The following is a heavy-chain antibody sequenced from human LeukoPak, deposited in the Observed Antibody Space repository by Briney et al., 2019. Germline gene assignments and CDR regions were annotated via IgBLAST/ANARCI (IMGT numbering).Heavy chain of an antibody. V-gene: IGHV4-39*07. Sequence: SETLSLTCTVSGGSISSGYYYWAWIRQPPGKGLEWIGSIYYSGITYYNPSFKSPVTISIDTAKSQFSLRVTSVTAADTAVYYCARDRGIAVAGGTSEYWGQGTLVTVSS. CDR2: IYYSGIT. D-gene: IGHD6-19*01. J-gene: IGHJ4*02. CDR3: ARDRGIAVAGGTSEY. CDR1: GGSISSGYYY.